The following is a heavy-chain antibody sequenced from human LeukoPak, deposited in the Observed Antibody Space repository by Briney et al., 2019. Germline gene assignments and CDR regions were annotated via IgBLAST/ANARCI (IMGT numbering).Heavy chain of an antibody. V-gene: IGHV1-69*06. CDR3: AREGLLGASYY. D-gene: IGHD1-26*01. Sequence: SVKVSCKASGGTFSSYAISWVRQAPGQGLEWMGGIIPIFGTANYAQKFQGRVTITADISTNTVYMELSSLRSDDTAVYYCAREGLLGASYYWGQGTLVTVSS. CDR1: GGTFSSYA. J-gene: IGHJ4*02. CDR2: IIPIFGTA.